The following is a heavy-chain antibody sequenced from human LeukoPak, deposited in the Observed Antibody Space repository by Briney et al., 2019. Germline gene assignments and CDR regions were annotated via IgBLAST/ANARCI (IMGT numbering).Heavy chain of an antibody. CDR3: ARGLRQLVRSWHY. CDR2: IYHSGST. J-gene: IGHJ4*02. V-gene: IGHV4-38-2*02. Sequence: PSETLSLTRTVSAYSISSGYYWGWIRQPPGKGLEWIGSIYHSGSTYYNPSLKSRVTISVDTSKNQFSLKLSSVTAADTAVYYCARGLRQLVRSWHYWGQGTLVTVSS. D-gene: IGHD6-6*01. CDR1: AYSISSGYY.